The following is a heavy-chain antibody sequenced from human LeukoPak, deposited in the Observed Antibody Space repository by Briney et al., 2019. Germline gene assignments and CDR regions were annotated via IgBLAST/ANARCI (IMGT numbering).Heavy chain of an antibody. Sequence: PSEILSLTCTVPDDSITMYYWTWIRQPPGKGLEWIGYVDHTGSTKFNPSLNGRVSISRDTSNNFFSLRLRSVTAADTAVYFCARDMVRGTVDVWGKGTTVTISS. V-gene: IGHV4-59*12. CDR3: ARDMVRGTVDV. CDR2: VDHTGST. J-gene: IGHJ6*04. CDR1: DDSITMYY. D-gene: IGHD3-10*01.